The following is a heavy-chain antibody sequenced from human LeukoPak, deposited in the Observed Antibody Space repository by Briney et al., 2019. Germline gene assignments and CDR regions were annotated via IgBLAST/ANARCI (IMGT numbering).Heavy chain of an antibody. V-gene: IGHV3-53*01. D-gene: IGHD4-17*01. CDR2: LYSAGST. J-gene: IGHJ4*02. Sequence: PGGSLRLSCAASEFSVKYNYMTWVRQAPGKGLEWVSLLYSAGSTNYADSVKGRFTISRGNAKNSLYLQMNSLRAEDTAVYYCARLTTVTLPYYFDYWGQGTLVTVSS. CDR3: ARLTTVTLPYYFDY. CDR1: EFSVKYNY.